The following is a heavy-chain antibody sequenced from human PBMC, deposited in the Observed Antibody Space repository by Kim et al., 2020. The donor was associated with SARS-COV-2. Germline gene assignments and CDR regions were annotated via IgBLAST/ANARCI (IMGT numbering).Heavy chain of an antibody. D-gene: IGHD6-19*01. V-gene: IGHV5-10-1*01. Sequence: GESLKISCKGSGYSFTSYWISWVRQMPGKGLEWMGRIDPSDSYTNYSPSFQGHVTISADKSISTAYLQWSSLKASDTAMYYCARHDDESSGWYLNFDYWGQGTLVTVSS. CDR1: GYSFTSYW. CDR2: IDPSDSYT. CDR3: ARHDDESSGWYLNFDY. J-gene: IGHJ4*02.